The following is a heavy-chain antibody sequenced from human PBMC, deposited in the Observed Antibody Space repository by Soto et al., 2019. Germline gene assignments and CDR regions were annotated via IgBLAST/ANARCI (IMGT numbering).Heavy chain of an antibody. Sequence: QVQLVQSGAEVKKPGSSVKVSCKASGGTFSSYTISWVRQAPGQGLEWMGRIIPILGIANYAQKFQGRVTITADKSTSTAYMERSSLSSEDTAVYYCAGEEDWGSHYYYGMDVWGQGTTVTVSS. J-gene: IGHJ6*02. CDR3: AGEEDWGSHYYYGMDV. CDR1: GGTFSSYT. D-gene: IGHD7-27*01. V-gene: IGHV1-69*08. CDR2: IIPILGIA.